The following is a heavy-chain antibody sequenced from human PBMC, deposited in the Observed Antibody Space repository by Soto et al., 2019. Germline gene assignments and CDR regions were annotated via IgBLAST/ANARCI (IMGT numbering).Heavy chain of an antibody. CDR3: ARGSPATAMLYYFDY. CDR1: GGSFSGYY. V-gene: IGHV4-34*01. Sequence: PSETLSLTCAVYGGSFSGYYWSWIRQPPGKGLEWIGEINHSGSTNYNPSLKSRVTISVDTSKNQFSLKLGSVTAADTAVYYCARGSPATAMLYYFDYWGQGTLVTVSS. J-gene: IGHJ4*02. D-gene: IGHD5-18*01. CDR2: INHSGST.